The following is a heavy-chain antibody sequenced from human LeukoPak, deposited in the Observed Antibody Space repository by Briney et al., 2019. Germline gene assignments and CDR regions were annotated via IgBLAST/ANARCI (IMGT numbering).Heavy chain of an antibody. V-gene: IGHV3-23*01. Sequence: GGSLRLSCAASGFTFSSYAMSWVRQAPGKGLEWVSAITGSGGSTNYADSVKGRFTISRDNSKNTLYLQMNSLRAEDTAVYYCAKDRAVIVATGLNDHWGQGTLVTVSS. D-gene: IGHD5-12*01. CDR1: GFTFSSYA. J-gene: IGHJ4*02. CDR2: ITGSGGST. CDR3: AKDRAVIVATGLNDH.